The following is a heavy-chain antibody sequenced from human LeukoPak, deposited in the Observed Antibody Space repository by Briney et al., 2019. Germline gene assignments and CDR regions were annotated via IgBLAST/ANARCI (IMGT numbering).Heavy chain of an antibody. Sequence: GGSLRLSCAASGFTFSSYSMNWVRQAPGKGLEWVSFISSSSSYIYYADSVKGRYTISRDNAKNSLYLQMNSLRAEDTAVYYCARVNGGVNLFNWFDPWGQGTLVTVSS. CDR2: ISSSSSYI. CDR3: ARVNGGVNLFNWFDP. CDR1: GFTFSSYS. V-gene: IGHV3-21*04. J-gene: IGHJ5*02. D-gene: IGHD2-8*02.